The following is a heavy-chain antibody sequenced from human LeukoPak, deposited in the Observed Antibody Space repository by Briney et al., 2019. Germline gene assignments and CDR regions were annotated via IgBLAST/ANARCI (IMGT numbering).Heavy chain of an antibody. CDR3: ARGVAAAGHFDY. D-gene: IGHD6-13*01. Sequence: SQTLSLTCTVSGGSISSSCYYWSWIRQPAGKGLEWIGRLYTSGSTNYNPSLKSRVTISVDTSKNQVSLKLSSVTAADTAVYYCARGVAAAGHFDYWGQGTLVTVSS. CDR2: LYTSGST. J-gene: IGHJ4*02. CDR1: GGSISSSCYY. V-gene: IGHV4-61*02.